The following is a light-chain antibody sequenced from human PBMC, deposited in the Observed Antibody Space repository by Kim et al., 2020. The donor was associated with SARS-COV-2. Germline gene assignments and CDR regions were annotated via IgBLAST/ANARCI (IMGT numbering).Light chain of an antibody. CDR1: KLGDKY. CDR3: QAWDSRTAV. V-gene: IGLV3-1*01. J-gene: IGLJ2*01. Sequence: SYELTQPPSVSVSPGQTASITCSGDKLGDKYACWYQQKPGQSPVLVIYQDSERPSGIPERFSGSNSGNTATLTISGTQAMDEADYYCQAWDSRTAVFGGGTQLTVL. CDR2: QDS.